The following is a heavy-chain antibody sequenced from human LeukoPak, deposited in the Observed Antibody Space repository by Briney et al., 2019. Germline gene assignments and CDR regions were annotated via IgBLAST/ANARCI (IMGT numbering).Heavy chain of an antibody. CDR3: AKDGTLGYSGLQKFDS. CDR1: GFTFSSYA. J-gene: IGHJ4*02. CDR2: ISGSGGGT. D-gene: IGHD1-26*01. V-gene: IGHV3-23*01. Sequence: GGSLRLSCAASGFTFSSYALSWVRQAPGKGLEWVSAISGSGGGTFYADSVKGRFTISRDNSNNTLYLQMNSLRVEDMAIYYCAKDGTLGYSGLQKFDSWGQGTLVTVSS.